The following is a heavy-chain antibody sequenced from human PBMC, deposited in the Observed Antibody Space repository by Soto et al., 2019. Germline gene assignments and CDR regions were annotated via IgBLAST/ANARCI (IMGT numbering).Heavy chain of an antibody. CDR2: ISAYNGDT. V-gene: IGHV1-18*01. J-gene: IGHJ6*02. CDR3: ARGGGARSKDIVLLYYGMDV. D-gene: IGHD2-8*01. Sequence: ASVKVSCKTSGYTFTSYGISWVRQAPGQGLEWMGWISAYNGDTNYAQKFQDRVTMTTDTSTSTAYMELRSLRSDDTAVYYCARGGGARSKDIVLLYYGMDVWGQGTTVTVSS. CDR1: GYTFTSYG.